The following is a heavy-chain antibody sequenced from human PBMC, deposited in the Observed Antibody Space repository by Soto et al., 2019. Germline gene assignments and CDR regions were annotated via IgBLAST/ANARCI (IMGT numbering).Heavy chain of an antibody. CDR1: AGSLTTYH. CDR3: PRVKRSRAAYSLDP. CDR2: IYYSGST. V-gene: IGHV4-59*01. Sequence: EALCLPCTGSAGSLTTYHGSWVRQVPGKGMEWVDHIYYSGSTNYHPSLKRRVSISVETPKTQFSLRLTSLTAADTAVYSVPRVKRSRAAYSLDP. D-gene: IGHD1-26*01. J-gene: IGHJ5*02.